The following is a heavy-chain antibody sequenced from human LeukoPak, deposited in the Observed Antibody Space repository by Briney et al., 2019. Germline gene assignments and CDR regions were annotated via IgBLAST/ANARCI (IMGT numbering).Heavy chain of an antibody. D-gene: IGHD3-3*01. Sequence: GGSLRLSCAASGFTFSSYGMHWVRQAPGKGLEWVASIRYDGSNKYYADSVKGRFTISRDNSKNTLYLQMNSLRAEDTAVYYCAKDPGYYDFWSGYYSSHPFDYWGQGTLVTVSS. CDR3: AKDPGYYDFWSGYYSSHPFDY. J-gene: IGHJ4*02. CDR2: IRYDGSNK. CDR1: GFTFSSYG. V-gene: IGHV3-30*02.